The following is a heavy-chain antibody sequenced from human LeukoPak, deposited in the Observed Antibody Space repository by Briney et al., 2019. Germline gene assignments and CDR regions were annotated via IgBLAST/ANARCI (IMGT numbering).Heavy chain of an antibody. CDR1: GGSISSYY. CDR3: ARARGYSYGVCDY. V-gene: IGHV4-59*08. CDR2: IYYTGST. J-gene: IGHJ4*02. Sequence: PSETLSLTCTVSGGSISSYYWSWIRQPPGKGLEWIGYIYYTGSTNYNPSLKSRVTISVDTSKNQFSLKLSSVTAADTAVYYCARARGYSYGVCDYWGQGTLVTVSS. D-gene: IGHD5-18*01.